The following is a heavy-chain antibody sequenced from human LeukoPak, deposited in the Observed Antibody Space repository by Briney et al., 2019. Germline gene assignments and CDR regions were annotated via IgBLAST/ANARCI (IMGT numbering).Heavy chain of an antibody. CDR1: GGSISSYY. D-gene: IGHD6-19*01. Sequence: SETLSLTCTVSGGSISSYYWSWIRQPPGKGLEWIGYIYYSGSTNYNPSLKSRVTISVDTSKNQFSLKLSSVTAADTAVYYCARDRYSGGPGTDYCMDVWGKGTTVTVSS. CDR3: ARDRYSGGPGTDYCMDV. J-gene: IGHJ6*03. CDR2: IYYSGST. V-gene: IGHV4-59*01.